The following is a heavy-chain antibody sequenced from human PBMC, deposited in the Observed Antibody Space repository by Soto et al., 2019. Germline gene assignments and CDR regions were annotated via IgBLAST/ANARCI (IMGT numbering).Heavy chain of an antibody. CDR1: GFTLSSYS. CDR3: AKGRYSSSWYFDY. D-gene: IGHD6-13*01. Sequence: GGSLRLSCAASGFTLSSYSMNWVRQGPGKGLEWVSYISSSSSTIKYADSVKGRFTISRDNAKNSLYLQMNSLRAEDTAVYYCAKGRYSSSWYFDYWGQGTLVTVSS. V-gene: IGHV3-48*01. CDR2: ISSSSSTI. J-gene: IGHJ4*02.